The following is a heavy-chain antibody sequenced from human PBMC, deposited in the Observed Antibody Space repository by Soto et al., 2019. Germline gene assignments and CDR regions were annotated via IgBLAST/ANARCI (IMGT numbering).Heavy chain of an antibody. CDR3: ARGRTIFGVVTGAASWGMDV. CDR1: GYTFTSYA. D-gene: IGHD3-3*01. J-gene: IGHJ6*02. V-gene: IGHV1-3*01. Sequence: ASVKLSCKASGYTFTSYAMHWVRQAPGQRFEWMGWINAGNGNTKYSQKFQGRVTITRDTSASTAYMELSSLRSEDTAVYYCARGRTIFGVVTGAASWGMDVWGQGTTVTVSS. CDR2: INAGNGNT.